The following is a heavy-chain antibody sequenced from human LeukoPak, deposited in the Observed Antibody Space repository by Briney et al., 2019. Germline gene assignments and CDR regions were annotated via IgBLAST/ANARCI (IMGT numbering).Heavy chain of an antibody. CDR1: GFTFISYW. CDR2: IKQDGSEK. CDR3: ARAGPMTTVTSQDY. V-gene: IGHV3-7*01. D-gene: IGHD4-17*01. Sequence: GGSLRLSCAASGFTFISYWMSWVRQAPGKGLEWVANIKQDGSEKYYVDSVKGRFTISRDNAKNSLYLQMNSLRAEDTAVYYCARAGPMTTVTSQDYWGQGTLVTVSS. J-gene: IGHJ4*02.